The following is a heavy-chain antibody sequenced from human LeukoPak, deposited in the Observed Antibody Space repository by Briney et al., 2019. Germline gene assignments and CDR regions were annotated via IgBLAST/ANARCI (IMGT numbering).Heavy chain of an antibody. Sequence: SETLSLTCTVSGGSVSRSPYYWGWIRQPPGKGLEWIGNIYYSGSTYYNPSLKSRVTISVDTSKNQFSLKLSSVTAADTAVYYCARDRRSGYLTVQYFQHWGQGTLVTVSS. CDR3: ARDRRSGYLTVQYFQH. CDR1: GGSVSRSPYY. V-gene: IGHV4-39*07. CDR2: IYYSGST. D-gene: IGHD3-22*01. J-gene: IGHJ1*01.